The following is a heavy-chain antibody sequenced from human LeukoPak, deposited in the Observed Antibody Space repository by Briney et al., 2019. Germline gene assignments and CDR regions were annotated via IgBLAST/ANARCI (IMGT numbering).Heavy chain of an antibody. J-gene: IGHJ4*02. CDR2: ISYDGSNK. D-gene: IGHD2-2*01. V-gene: IGHV3-30*18. CDR1: GFTFSSYG. CDR3: AQDRGIVVVPAAPDY. Sequence: GRSLRLSCAASGFTFSSYGMHWVRQAPGKGLEWLAVISYDGSNKYYADSVKGRFTISRDNSKNTLYPQMNSLRAEDTAVYYCAQDRGIVVVPAAPDYWGQGTLVTVSS.